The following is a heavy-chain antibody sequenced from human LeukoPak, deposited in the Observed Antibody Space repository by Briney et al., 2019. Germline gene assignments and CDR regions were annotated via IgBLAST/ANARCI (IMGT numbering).Heavy chain of an antibody. CDR3: ASIGGGATPTFDY. V-gene: IGHV1-69*05. CDR1: GGTFSSYA. J-gene: IGHJ4*02. Sequence: ASVKVSCKASGGTFSSYAISWVRQAPGQGLEWMGGIIPIFGTENYAQKFQGRVTITTDESTSTAYMELSSLRSEDTAVYYCASIGGGATPTFDYWGQGTLVTVPS. D-gene: IGHD1-26*01. CDR2: IIPIFGTE.